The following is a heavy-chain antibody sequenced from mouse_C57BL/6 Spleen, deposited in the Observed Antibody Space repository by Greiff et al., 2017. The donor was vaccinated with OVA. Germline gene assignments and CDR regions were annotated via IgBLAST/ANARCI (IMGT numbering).Heavy chain of an antibody. CDR2: IDPANGNT. CDR1: GFNIKNTY. J-gene: IGHJ4*01. Sequence: VQLKESVAELVRPGASVKLSCTASGFNIKNTYMHWVKQRPEQGLEWIGRIDPANGNTKYAPKFQGKATITADTSSNTAYLQLSSLTSEDTAIYYCATSTVVATRGYAMDYWGQGTSVTVSS. CDR3: ATSTVVATRGYAMDY. D-gene: IGHD1-1*01. V-gene: IGHV14-3*01.